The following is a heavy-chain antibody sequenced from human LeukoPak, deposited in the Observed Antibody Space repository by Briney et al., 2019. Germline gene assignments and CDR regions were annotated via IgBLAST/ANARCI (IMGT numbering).Heavy chain of an antibody. J-gene: IGHJ4*02. Sequence: ASVKVSRKASGYTFTSYGISWVRQAPGQGLEWMGWISAYNGNTNYAQKLQGRVTMTTDTSTSTAYMELRSLRSDDTAVYYCARDLAVATITTFDYWGQGTLVTVSS. CDR1: GYTFTSYG. V-gene: IGHV1-18*01. CDR2: ISAYNGNT. CDR3: ARDLAVATITTFDY. D-gene: IGHD5-12*01.